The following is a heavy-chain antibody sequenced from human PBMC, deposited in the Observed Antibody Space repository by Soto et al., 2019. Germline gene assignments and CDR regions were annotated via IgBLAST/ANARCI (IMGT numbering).Heavy chain of an antibody. V-gene: IGHV1-2*02. CDR1: GYTFSGFY. CDR3: ASAAVTGTAGLDF. CDR2: INPNSGGT. D-gene: IGHD6-19*01. Sequence: ASVKVSCKASGYTFSGFYMHWVRQAPGQGLEWMGWINPNSGGTKAAEKFQGRVTMTRDTSISTAYMELSRLTSDDTGVYYCASAAVTGTAGLDFWGQGTQGTVSS. J-gene: IGHJ4*02.